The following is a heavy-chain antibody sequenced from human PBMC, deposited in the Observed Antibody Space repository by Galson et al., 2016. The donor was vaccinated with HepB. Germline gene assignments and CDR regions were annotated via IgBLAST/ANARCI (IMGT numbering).Heavy chain of an antibody. D-gene: IGHD2/OR15-2a*01. CDR3: ARGLVGSTTAFDS. V-gene: IGHV3-53*04. Sequence: SLRLSCAASGFSVTSSYMGWVRQAPGKGLEWVSVIYSSGATYYAESVEGRFIISRHNSRNTVDLQMSSLRAEDTAFYYCARGLVGSTTAFDSWGQGTLVAVSS. CDR1: GFSVTSSY. CDR2: IYSSGAT. J-gene: IGHJ4*02.